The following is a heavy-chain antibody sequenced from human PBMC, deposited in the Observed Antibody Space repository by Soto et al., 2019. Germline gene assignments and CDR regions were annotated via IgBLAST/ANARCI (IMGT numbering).Heavy chain of an antibody. V-gene: IGHV4-59*08. Sequence: PSETLSLTCTVSGGSISGSYWSWIRQPPGKGLELIGHIYFNGSTNYNPSLKSRVTISQDTSKNQLSLKLTSVTATDTAVYYCARHGLDYYESSGYFLYYLDYWGQGTPVTVSS. J-gene: IGHJ4*02. D-gene: IGHD3-22*01. CDR3: ARHGLDYYESSGYFLYYLDY. CDR2: IYFNGST. CDR1: GGSISGSY.